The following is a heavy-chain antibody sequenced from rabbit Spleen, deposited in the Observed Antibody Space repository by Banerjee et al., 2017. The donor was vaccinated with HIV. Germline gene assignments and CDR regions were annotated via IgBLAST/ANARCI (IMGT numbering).Heavy chain of an antibody. V-gene: IGHV1S45*01. Sequence: QEQLEESGGGLVKPEGSLTLTCTASGFSFNSGYDMCWVRQAPGKGLEWIACIYAGSSGNTYSAIWAKGRFTISKASSTTVTLQMTSLTAADTATYFCARSGYVGWGGDGDLTGNKLWGPGTLVTVS. CDR2: IYAGSSGNT. J-gene: IGHJ4*01. CDR3: ARSGYVGWGGDGDLTGNKL. D-gene: IGHD4-1*01. CDR1: GFSFNSGYD.